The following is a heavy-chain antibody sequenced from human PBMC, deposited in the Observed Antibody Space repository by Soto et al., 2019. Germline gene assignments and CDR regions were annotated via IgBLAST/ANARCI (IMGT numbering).Heavy chain of an antibody. CDR3: ARQRTTVVTQAYFDH. Sequence: SETLSLTCVVSGESISSSSYYWGWIRQPPGKGLEWIGSIYYSGRTYYNPSFKSRVTISIDTSKNQFSLKLSSVTATDTAVYYCARQRTTVVTQAYFDHWGQGALVTVSS. V-gene: IGHV4-39*01. D-gene: IGHD2-21*02. CDR1: GESISSSSYY. CDR2: IYYSGRT. J-gene: IGHJ4*02.